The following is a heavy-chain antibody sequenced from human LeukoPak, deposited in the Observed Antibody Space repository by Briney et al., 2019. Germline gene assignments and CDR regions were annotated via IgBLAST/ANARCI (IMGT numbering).Heavy chain of an antibody. CDR2: INPNSGGT. Sequence: ASVKVSCKASGYTFSDYYMHWVQQAPGQGLEWMGWINPNSGGTKYAQKFQGRVTMTRDTSISTVYMELSRLRSDDTAVYYCVKDLGDGYNAYYFDYWGQGTLVTVSS. J-gene: IGHJ4*02. CDR3: VKDLGDGYNAYYFDY. V-gene: IGHV1-2*02. CDR1: GYTFSDYY. D-gene: IGHD5-24*01.